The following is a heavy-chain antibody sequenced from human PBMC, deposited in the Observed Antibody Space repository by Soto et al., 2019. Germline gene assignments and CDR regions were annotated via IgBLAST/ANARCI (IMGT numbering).Heavy chain of an antibody. J-gene: IGHJ4*02. CDR1: GFTFSSYA. CDR3: AKSYRTMIVVPAFDY. V-gene: IGHV3-23*01. D-gene: IGHD3-22*01. Sequence: GGSLRLSCAASGFTFSSYAMSWVRQAPGKGLEWVSAISGSGGSTYYADSVKGRFTISKDNSKNTLYLQMNSLRAEDTAVYYCAKSYRTMIVVPAFDYWGQGTLVTVSS. CDR2: ISGSGGST.